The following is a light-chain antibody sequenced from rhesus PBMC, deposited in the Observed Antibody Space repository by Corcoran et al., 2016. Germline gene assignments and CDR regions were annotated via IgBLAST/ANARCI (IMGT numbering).Light chain of an antibody. V-gene: IGKV1-21*01. CDR1: QGISSW. CDR2: KAS. Sequence: DIHMTQSPSSLSASVGDRVTITCRASQGISSWIAWYQQKPGKAPKLLIYKASSLKRGVPSRFSGSVSGTDFTLTFNSLQSEDFPTYYCEQYRSSAWTFGQGTKVEIK. J-gene: IGKJ1*01. CDR3: EQYRSSAWT.